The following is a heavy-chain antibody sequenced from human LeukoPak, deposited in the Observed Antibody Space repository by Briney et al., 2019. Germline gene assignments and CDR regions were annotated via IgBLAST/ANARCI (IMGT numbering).Heavy chain of an antibody. J-gene: IGHJ5*02. CDR3: ARVDPYIVATGNWFDP. D-gene: IGHD5-12*01. V-gene: IGHV4-59*01. CDR2: IYYSGST. CDR1: GGSISSYY. Sequence: PSETLSLTCTVSGGSISSYYWSWIRQPPGKGLEWLGYIYYSGSTNYNPSLKSRVTISVDTSKNQFSLKLSSVTAADTAVYYCARVDPYIVATGNWFDPWGQGTLVTVSS.